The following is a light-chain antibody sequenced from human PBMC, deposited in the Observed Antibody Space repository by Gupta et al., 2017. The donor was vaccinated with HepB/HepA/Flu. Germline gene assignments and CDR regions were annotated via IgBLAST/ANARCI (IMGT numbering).Light chain of an antibody. V-gene: IGLV3-9*01. CDR2: RDT. Sequence: YELTQPLSVSVVLGQQAKRTREGNNIGTKNVHWYQQKPGQTPVIIIYRDTNRPSGIPERFSGSNSGNTATLTISRVQVGDEADYYCQVWDSDTGWVFGGGTKLTVL. CDR1: NIGTKN. J-gene: IGLJ3*02. CDR3: QVWDSDTGWV.